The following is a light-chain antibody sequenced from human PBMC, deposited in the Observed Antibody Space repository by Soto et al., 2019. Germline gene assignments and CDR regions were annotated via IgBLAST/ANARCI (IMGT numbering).Light chain of an antibody. V-gene: IGKV3-20*01. CDR2: GAS. CDR3: QQYGSLPYT. Sequence: EIVLTKSPGTLSLSPGEGATLSCRASQSVRSKYLAWYQQKPGQAPRILMYGASNRTTGIPYRFSGSGSGTDFTLTISRLEPEDYAVCYCQQYGSLPYTFGQGTNLEIK. CDR1: QSVRSKY. J-gene: IGKJ2*01.